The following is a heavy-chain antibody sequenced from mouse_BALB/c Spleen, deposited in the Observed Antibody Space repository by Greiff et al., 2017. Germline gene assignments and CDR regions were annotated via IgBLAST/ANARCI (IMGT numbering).Heavy chain of an antibody. CDR3: ARGYYYGSSWGWFAY. Sequence: DVMLVESGGGLVKPGGSLKLSCAASGFAFSSYDMSWVRQTPEKRLEWVAYISSGGGSTYYPDTVKGRFTISRDNAKNTLYLQMSSLKSEDTAMYYCARGYYYGSSWGWFAYWGQGTLVTVSA. CDR2: ISSGGGST. D-gene: IGHD1-1*01. CDR1: GFAFSSYD. J-gene: IGHJ3*01. V-gene: IGHV5-12-1*01.